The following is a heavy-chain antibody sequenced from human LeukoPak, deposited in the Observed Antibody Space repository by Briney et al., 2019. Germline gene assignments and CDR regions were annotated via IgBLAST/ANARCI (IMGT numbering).Heavy chain of an antibody. V-gene: IGHV3-48*03. Sequence: GGSLRLSSAASGFTFSTYEMNWVRQAPGKGLEWVSYIHNSGSTIYYADSVKGRFTISRDNVKNSLYLQMNGLRAEDTAVYYCARDDYDSSTPYYFDYWGQGILVTVSS. J-gene: IGHJ4*02. CDR3: ARDDYDSSTPYYFDY. D-gene: IGHD3-22*01. CDR2: IHNSGSTI. CDR1: GFTFSTYE.